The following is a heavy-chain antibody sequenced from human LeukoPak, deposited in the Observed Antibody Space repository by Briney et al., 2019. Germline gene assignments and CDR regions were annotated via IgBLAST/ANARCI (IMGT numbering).Heavy chain of an antibody. CDR1: GFTFSIYG. D-gene: IGHD3-22*01. J-gene: IGHJ4*02. CDR2: IRYDGSNK. CDR3: AKDKPAYDSSDYYKPYFDY. Sequence: GGSLRLSCAAPGFTFSIYGVHWVRQAPGKGLEWVALIRYDGSNKYYADSVKGRFTISRDNSKNTLYLQMNSLRAEDTAVYYCAKDKPAYDSSDYYKPYFDYWGQGTLVTVSS. V-gene: IGHV3-30*02.